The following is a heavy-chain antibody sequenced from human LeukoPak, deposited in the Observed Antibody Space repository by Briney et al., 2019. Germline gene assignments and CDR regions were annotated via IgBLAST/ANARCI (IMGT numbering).Heavy chain of an antibody. D-gene: IGHD1-26*01. CDR2: INPSGGST. CDR1: GYTFTSYY. CDR3: ARDGGSFSYNMDV. Sequence: ASVKVSCKASGYTFTSYYMHWVRQGPGQGLEWMGIINPSGGSTSYAQKFQGRVTMTSDTSTSTVYMELSSLRSEDTAVYFCARDGGSFSYNMDVWGQGTTVTVSS. J-gene: IGHJ6*02. V-gene: IGHV1-46*01.